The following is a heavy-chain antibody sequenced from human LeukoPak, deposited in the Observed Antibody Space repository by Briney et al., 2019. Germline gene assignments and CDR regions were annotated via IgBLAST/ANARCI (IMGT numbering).Heavy chain of an antibody. V-gene: IGHV3-53*04. J-gene: IGHJ4*02. CDR2: IYNGGST. Sequence: GGSLRLSCAASGFTVSSNYMSWVRQAPGKGLGWVSVIYNGGSTYYADSVKGRFTISRHNSKNTLYLQMNSLRAEDTAVYYCARDKGASSSWFDYWGQGTLVTVSS. D-gene: IGHD6-13*01. CDR3: ARDKGASSSWFDY. CDR1: GFTVSSNY.